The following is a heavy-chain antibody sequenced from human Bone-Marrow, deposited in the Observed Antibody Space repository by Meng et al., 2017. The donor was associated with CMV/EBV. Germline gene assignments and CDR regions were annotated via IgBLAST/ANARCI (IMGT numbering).Heavy chain of an antibody. J-gene: IGHJ4*02. D-gene: IGHD2-2*01. CDR3: ARGISHLLLLDY. CDR1: GFTFSSYA. CDR2: ISYDGSNK. V-gene: IGHV3-30*04. Sequence: GGSLRLSCAASGFTFSSYAMHWVRQAPGKGLEWVAVISYDGSNKYYADSVKGRFTISRDNSKNTLYLQMNSLRAEDTAVYYCARGISHLLLLDYWGQGTLVTVSS.